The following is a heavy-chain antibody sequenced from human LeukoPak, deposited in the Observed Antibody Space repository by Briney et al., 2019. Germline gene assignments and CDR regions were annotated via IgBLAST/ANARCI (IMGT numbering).Heavy chain of an antibody. Sequence: PGGSLRLSCAASGFTFSSYGMHWVRQAPGKGLEWVAVISYDGSNKYYADSVKGRFTISRDNAKNSLYLQMNSLRAEDTAVYYCASLPPPYYFTSGPGIFDYWGRGTLVTVSS. CDR2: ISYDGSNK. V-gene: IGHV3-30*03. CDR3: ASLPPPYYFTSGPGIFDY. CDR1: GFTFSSYG. D-gene: IGHD3-10*01. J-gene: IGHJ4*02.